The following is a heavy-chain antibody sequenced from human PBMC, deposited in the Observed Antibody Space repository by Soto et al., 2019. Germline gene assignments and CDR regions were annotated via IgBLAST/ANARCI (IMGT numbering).Heavy chain of an antibody. V-gene: IGHV3-30-3*01. J-gene: IGHJ3*02. CDR2: ISYNGGIK. D-gene: IGHD1-20*01. CDR3: ARITSSGAFDI. Sequence: QVQLVESGGGVVQPGRSLRVSCAASGFSFSSYAIHWVRQAPGKGLEWVTLISYNGGIKSYADSVKGRFTISRDNSKNTLYLDMNSLRHEDTAVYYCARITSSGAFDIWGQGTLVTVSS. CDR1: GFSFSSYA.